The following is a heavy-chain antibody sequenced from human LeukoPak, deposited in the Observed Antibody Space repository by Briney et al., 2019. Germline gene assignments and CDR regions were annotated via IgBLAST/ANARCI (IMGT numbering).Heavy chain of an antibody. D-gene: IGHD6-19*01. J-gene: IGHJ3*02. CDR2: IYPGDSDT. CDR1: GYSFTSYW. Sequence: GESLKISCKGSGYSFTSYWIGWVRQMPGKGLEWMGIIYPGDSDTRYSPSFQGQVTISADKSISTAYLQWSSLKASDTAMYYCARQYSSGWDRAPGHHDAFDIWGQGTMVTVSS. V-gene: IGHV5-51*01. CDR3: ARQYSSGWDRAPGHHDAFDI.